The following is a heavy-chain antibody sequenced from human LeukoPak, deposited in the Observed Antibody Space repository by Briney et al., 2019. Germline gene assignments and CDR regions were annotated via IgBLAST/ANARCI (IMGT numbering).Heavy chain of an antibody. V-gene: IGHV4-34*01. CDR1: GVSLRGYY. J-gene: IGHJ6*03. Sequence: PSETLSLTCAVYGVSLRGYYWSWIRQSPAKGLEWIGEINHEGDSIYNPSLKSRLTLSVDMSKNQFSLNLRAVTAADTAVYYCARGRNFVSDFYFDVWGKGTTVIVSS. CDR2: INHEGDS. CDR3: ARGRNFVSDFYFDV. D-gene: IGHD1-7*01.